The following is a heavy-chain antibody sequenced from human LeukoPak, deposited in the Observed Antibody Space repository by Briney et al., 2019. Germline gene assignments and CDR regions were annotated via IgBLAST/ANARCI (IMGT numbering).Heavy chain of an antibody. CDR3: VKQPSSGYYY. J-gene: IGHJ4*02. V-gene: IGHV3-23*01. CDR1: GFTFNSYA. Sequence: GGSLRLSCAASGFTFNSYAMSWVRQAPGKGLEWVSGISSGGAGTYYADSVKGRFTISRDNSKNTLYLQIRSLRADDTAVYYCVKQPSSGYYYWGQGTLVTVSS. CDR2: ISSGGAGT. D-gene: IGHD3-22*01.